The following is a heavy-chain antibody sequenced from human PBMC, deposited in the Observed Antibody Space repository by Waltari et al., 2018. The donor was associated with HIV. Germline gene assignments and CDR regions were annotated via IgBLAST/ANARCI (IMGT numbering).Heavy chain of an antibody. CDR2: ISHRGSN. J-gene: IGHJ5*02. CDR1: GGSFTGYY. D-gene: IGHD5-12*01. CDR3: ARWKKGAIVAAGNYNWFDP. Sequence: QVQLQQWGAGLLKPSETLSLTCAVYGGSFTGYYWTWVRQPPGKGLEGNGEISHRGSNNYHPFPKSRGTITPGASRNQFLLKLASWTRAEKAVFYCARWKKGAIVAAGNYNWFDPWGQGTLVTVSS. V-gene: IGHV4-34*01.